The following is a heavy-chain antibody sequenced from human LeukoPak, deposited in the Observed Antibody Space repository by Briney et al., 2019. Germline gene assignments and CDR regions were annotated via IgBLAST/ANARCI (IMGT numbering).Heavy chain of an antibody. Sequence: ASVKVSCKASGYTFTGYYMHWVRQAPGQGLEWIGWINPNSGGTNYAQKFQGRVTMTRDTSISTAYMELSRLRSDDTAVYYCARAYYYDSSGYPDYWGQGTLVTVSS. CDR1: GYTFTGYY. CDR2: INPNSGGT. D-gene: IGHD3-22*01. V-gene: IGHV1-2*02. J-gene: IGHJ4*02. CDR3: ARAYYYDSSGYPDY.